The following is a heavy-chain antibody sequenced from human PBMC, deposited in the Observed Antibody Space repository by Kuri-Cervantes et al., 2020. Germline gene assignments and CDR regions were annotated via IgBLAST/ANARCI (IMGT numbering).Heavy chain of an antibody. CDR1: GFTFSSYW. Sequence: GESLKFSCVASGFTFSSYWMSWVRQAPGKGLEWVANIKQDGSEKYYVDSLKGRFTISRDNARNSLYLQMNSLRAEDTAVYYCAKDRRSGSYPYYYYYMDVWGKETTVTVSS. D-gene: IGHD1-26*01. V-gene: IGHV3-7*01. CDR3: AKDRRSGSYPYYYYYMDV. J-gene: IGHJ6*03. CDR2: IKQDGSEK.